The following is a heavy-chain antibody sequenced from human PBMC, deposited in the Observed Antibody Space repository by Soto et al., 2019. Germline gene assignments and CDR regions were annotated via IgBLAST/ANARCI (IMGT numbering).Heavy chain of an antibody. J-gene: IGHJ6*03. CDR1: GGSFSGYY. CDR3: ARGGLAAAGRVYRYYYYYMDV. CDR2: INHSGST. V-gene: IGHV4-34*01. Sequence: PSETLSLTCAVYGGSFSGYYWSWIRQPPGKGLEWIGEINHSGSTNYNPSLKSRVTISVDTSKNQFSLKLSSVTAADTAVYYCARGGLAAAGRVYRYYYYYMDVWGKGTTVTVSS. D-gene: IGHD6-13*01.